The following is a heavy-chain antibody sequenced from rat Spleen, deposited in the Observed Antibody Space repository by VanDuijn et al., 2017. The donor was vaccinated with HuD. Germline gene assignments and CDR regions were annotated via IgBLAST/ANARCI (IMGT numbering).Heavy chain of an antibody. V-gene: IGHV3-1*01. J-gene: IGHJ1*01. Sequence: EVLLQESGPGLVRPSQSLSLTCSVTGSSITSNYWGWIRKFPGNKMEWIGHISYSGSTSYNPSLKSRISITRDTSKNQFFLQVNSVTTEDTATYYCARSLSYAHYFWYFNFWGPGTMVTVSS. CDR3: ARSLSYAHYFWYFNF. CDR1: GSSITSNY. CDR2: ISYSGST. D-gene: IGHD1-12*01.